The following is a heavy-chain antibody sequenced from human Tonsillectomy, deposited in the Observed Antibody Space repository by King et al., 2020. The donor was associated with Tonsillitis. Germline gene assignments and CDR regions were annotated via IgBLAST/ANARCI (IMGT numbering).Heavy chain of an antibody. J-gene: IGHJ6*02. CDR2: ISGSGGST. V-gene: IGHV3-23*04. Sequence: VQLVESGGGLVQPGGSLRLSCAASGFTFSSYAMSWVRQAPGKGLEWVSAISGSGGSTYYADSVKGRFTISRDISKNTLYLQMNSLRAEDTAVYYCAKDRGSGWFYYYYYGMDVWGQGTTVTVSS. CDR1: GFTFSSYA. CDR3: AKDRGSGWFYYYYYGMDV. D-gene: IGHD6-19*01.